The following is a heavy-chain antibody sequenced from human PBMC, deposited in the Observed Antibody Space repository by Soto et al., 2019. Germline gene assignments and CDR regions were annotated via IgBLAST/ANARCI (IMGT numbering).Heavy chain of an antibody. V-gene: IGHV4-61*01. CDR2: MYYSGST. D-gene: IGHD3-3*01. CDR3: ARVSYDLWSGYYYTYYFDY. J-gene: IGHJ4*02. CDR1: GGSVSSGSYN. Sequence: SETLSLTCTVSGGSVSSGSYNWGWIRQPPGKGLEWIGFMYYSGSTNYTPSLKSRVTMSIDTSRNQFSLKLSSVTAADTAVYYCARVSYDLWSGYYYTYYFDYWGQGALVTVS.